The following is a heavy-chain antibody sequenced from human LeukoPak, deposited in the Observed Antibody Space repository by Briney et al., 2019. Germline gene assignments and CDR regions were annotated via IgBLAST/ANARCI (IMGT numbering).Heavy chain of an antibody. CDR3: ARLWKESNDYGEYAGDC. Sequence: GESLKIPLKGSGYSFTSYWIGWVRQMPGKGLEGRVIVYPGDSETRYSPSCQGQVTISADKSVSTTYLQWSSMNASDTDMNYCARLWKESNDYGEYAGDCWGQGTLVTVSS. V-gene: IGHV5-51*01. CDR2: VYPGDSET. CDR1: GYSFTSYW. D-gene: IGHD4-17*01. J-gene: IGHJ4*02.